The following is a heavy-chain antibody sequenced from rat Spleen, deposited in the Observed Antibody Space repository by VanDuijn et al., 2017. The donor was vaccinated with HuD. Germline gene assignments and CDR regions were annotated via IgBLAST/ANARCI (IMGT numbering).Heavy chain of an antibody. CDR2: ITNASGGT. V-gene: IGHV5-31*01. CDR1: GFTFNYYW. CDR3: ARHRGPWYNYYVMDA. J-gene: IGHJ4*01. Sequence: EVQLVESGGGQVQPGRSLKLSCVASGFTFNYYWMTWIRRAPGRGLEWVASITNASGGTHYPDSVKGRFTISRDIAKSTLYLQMNNLRSEDTATYYWARHRGPWYNYYVMDAWGQGASVTVSS. D-gene: IGHD1-4*01.